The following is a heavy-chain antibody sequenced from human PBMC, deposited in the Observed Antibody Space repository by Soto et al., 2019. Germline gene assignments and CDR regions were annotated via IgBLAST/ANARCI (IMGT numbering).Heavy chain of an antibody. CDR3: SEYLAGWLEVSAFDI. D-gene: IGHD2-15*01. J-gene: IGHJ3*02. V-gene: IGHV3-9*01. Sequence: EVQLVESGGGLVQPGRSLRLSCAASGFTFDDYAMRWVRQAPGKGLEWVSGISWNSGSIVYADSVKGRFTISRDNAKNSLYRPINSLRAEDTALYDCSEYLAGWLEVSAFDIWRQGTMVTVAA. CDR1: GFTFDDYA. CDR2: ISWNSGSI.